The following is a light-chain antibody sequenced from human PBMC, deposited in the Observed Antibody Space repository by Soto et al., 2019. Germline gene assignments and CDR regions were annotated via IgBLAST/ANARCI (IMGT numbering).Light chain of an antibody. CDR1: QSINKW. V-gene: IGKV1-5*03. J-gene: IGKJ1*01. CDR3: QHYSGARAT. Sequence: DILLTQSPSTLSASVGDRVTISCRASQSINKWLAWYQHKPGKAPNLLIYEVSTLHSGVPSRFSGSGSGTEFTLTSSSLRPDDFATYYCQHYSGARATFGQGTKVEI. CDR2: EVS.